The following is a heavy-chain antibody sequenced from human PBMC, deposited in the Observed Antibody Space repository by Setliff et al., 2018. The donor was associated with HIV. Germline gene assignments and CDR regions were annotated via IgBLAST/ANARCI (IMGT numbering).Heavy chain of an antibody. D-gene: IGHD3-22*01. J-gene: IGHJ4*02. V-gene: IGHV3-48*01. CDR1: GFTFSSYS. Sequence: LRLSCAASGFTFSSYSMNWVRQAPGKGLEWVSYISSSSSTIYYADSVKGRFTISRDNAKNSLYLQMNSLRAEDTAVYYCARDKIGYYDSSGYVPENFDCWGQGTLVTVSS. CDR2: ISSSSSTI. CDR3: ARDKIGYYDSSGYVPENFDC.